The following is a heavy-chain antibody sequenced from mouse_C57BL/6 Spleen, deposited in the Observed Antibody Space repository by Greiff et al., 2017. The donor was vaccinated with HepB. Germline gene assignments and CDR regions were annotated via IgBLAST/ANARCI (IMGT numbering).Heavy chain of an antibody. CDR3: AREDYGNPTPYAMDY. V-gene: IGHV1-64*01. CDR1: GYTFTSYW. CDR2: IHPNSGST. D-gene: IGHD2-1*01. J-gene: IGHJ4*01. Sequence: VQLQQSGAELVKPGASVKLSCKASGYTFTSYWMHWVKQRPGQGLEWIGMIHPNSGSTNYNEKFKSKATLTVDKSSSTAYMQLSSLTSEDSAVYYCAREDYGNPTPYAMDYWGQGTSVTVSS.